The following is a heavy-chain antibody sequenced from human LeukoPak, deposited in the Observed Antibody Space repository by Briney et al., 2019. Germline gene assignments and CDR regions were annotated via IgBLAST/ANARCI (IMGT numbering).Heavy chain of an antibody. V-gene: IGHV4-4*07. Sequence: PSETLSLTCTVSGGSISSYYWSWIRQPAGKGLEWIGRIYTSGSTNYNPSLKSRVTMSVDTSKNQFSLKLSSVTAADTAVYYCAREFYDSSGYYPNWFGPWGQGTLVPVSS. CDR1: GGSISSYY. CDR3: AREFYDSSGYYPNWFGP. CDR2: IYTSGST. J-gene: IGHJ5*02. D-gene: IGHD3-22*01.